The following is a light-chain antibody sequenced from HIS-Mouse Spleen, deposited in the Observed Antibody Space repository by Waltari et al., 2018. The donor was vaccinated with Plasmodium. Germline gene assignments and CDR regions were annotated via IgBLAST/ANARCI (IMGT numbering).Light chain of an antibody. CDR3: QQYNNWSFT. CDR1: QSVSSN. CDR2: GSS. V-gene: IGKV3-15*01. Sequence: EIVMTQSPATLSVSPGERATLSCRASQSVSSNLAWYQQKPGQAPRLLNYGSSTRATGIPSRFSGNGSGTEFTLTISSLQSEDFAVYYCQQYNNWSFTFGPGTKVDIK. J-gene: IGKJ3*01.